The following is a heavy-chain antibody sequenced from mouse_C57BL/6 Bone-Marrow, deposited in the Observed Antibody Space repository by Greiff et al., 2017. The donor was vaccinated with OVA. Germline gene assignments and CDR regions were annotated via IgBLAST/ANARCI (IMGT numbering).Heavy chain of an antibody. CDR3: ARKEDYIKGGYFDY. D-gene: IGHD2-12*01. V-gene: IGHV1-42*01. J-gene: IGHJ2*01. CDR1: GYSFTGYY. Sequence: EVQLQQSGPELVKPGASVKISCKASGYSFTGYYMNWVKQSPEKSLEWIGEINPSTGGTTYNQKFKAKATLTVDKSSSTAYMQLKSLTSEDSAVYYCARKEDYIKGGYFDYWGQGTTLTVSS. CDR2: INPSTGGT.